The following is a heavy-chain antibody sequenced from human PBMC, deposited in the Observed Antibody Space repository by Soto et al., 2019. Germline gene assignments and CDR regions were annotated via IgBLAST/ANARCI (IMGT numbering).Heavy chain of an antibody. Sequence: PGGSLRLSCEVSGLTVNTAGMHWVRQAPGKGLEWLSVISYYGATQYYGDTVKGRFTISRDNSKNTLFLHMGRLKAEDTAMYYCATKARVTNYLYYGMDVWGLGTTVTVSS. CDR3: ATKARVTNYLYYGMDV. D-gene: IGHD2-21*02. J-gene: IGHJ6*02. CDR1: GLTVNTAG. V-gene: IGHV3-30*03. CDR2: ISYYGATQ.